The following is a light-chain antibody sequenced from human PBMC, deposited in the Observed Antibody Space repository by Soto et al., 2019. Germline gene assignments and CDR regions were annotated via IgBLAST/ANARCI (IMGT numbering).Light chain of an antibody. V-gene: IGKV1-5*03. J-gene: IGKJ1*01. CDR2: QAS. CDR3: QHYNSYSEA. CDR1: QTISSW. Sequence: DIQMTQSPSTLSVSVGDRVTITCRAIQTISSWLAWYQQKPGKAPKLLIYQASTLKSGVPSRFSGSGSGTEFTLTISSLQPDDFATYYCQHYNSYSEAFGQGTKVDIK.